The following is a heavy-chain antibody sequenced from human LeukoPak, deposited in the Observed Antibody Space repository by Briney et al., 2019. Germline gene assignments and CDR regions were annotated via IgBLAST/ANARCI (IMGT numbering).Heavy chain of an antibody. J-gene: IGHJ4*02. D-gene: IGHD6-13*01. V-gene: IGHV4-39*07. CDR3: ARDLYSSSWYFDY. Sequence: SETLSLTCTVSGGSISSSSYYWGWIRQPPGKGLEWIGRIYYSGSTYYNPSLKSRVTISVDTSKNQFSLKLSSVTAADTAVYYCARDLYSSSWYFDYWGQGTLVTVSS. CDR1: GGSISSSSYY. CDR2: IYYSGST.